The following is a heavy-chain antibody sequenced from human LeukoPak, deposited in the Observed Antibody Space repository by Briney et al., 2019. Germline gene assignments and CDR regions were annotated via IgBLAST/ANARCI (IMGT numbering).Heavy chain of an antibody. J-gene: IGHJ4*02. CDR3: ARATTMTLVSVCDY. CDR2: ISGGGGST. D-gene: IGHD4-17*01. CDR1: EFTFSNYA. Sequence: PGGSLRLSCAASEFTFSNYAMNWVRQAPGKGLEWVSGISGGGGSTYYADSVKGRFTISRDNSKNTVYLQMNSLRAEDTAVYYCARATTMTLVSVCDYWGQGTLVTVSS. V-gene: IGHV3-23*01.